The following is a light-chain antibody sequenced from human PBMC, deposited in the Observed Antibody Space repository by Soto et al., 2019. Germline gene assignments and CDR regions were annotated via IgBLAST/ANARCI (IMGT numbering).Light chain of an antibody. J-gene: IGKJ1*01. V-gene: IGKV2-28*01. CDR1: QSLLHSNGYNY. CDR2: LGS. Sequence: DIVMTQSPLSLPVTPGEPASISCRSSQSLLHSNGYNYLDWYLQKPGQSPQLLIYLGSNRASGAPDRFRGRGSGTDFTIKIRRVEDEGVGVYYCMQAPRTFGQGTKVEIK. CDR3: MQAPRT.